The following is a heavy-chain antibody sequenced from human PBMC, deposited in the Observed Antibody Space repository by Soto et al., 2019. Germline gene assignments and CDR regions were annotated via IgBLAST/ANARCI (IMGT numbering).Heavy chain of an antibody. CDR3: SRRAPEGFDP. Sequence: QLQLQESGPGLAKPSETLSLNCTVSGASISSSSYFWAWIRRTPGKGLEWIASIYYRGPTYKNPSLKSGVTISLDTSKNHFFLNLGSVTAADTAVYYCSRRAPEGFDPWGQGTLVTVSS. CDR1: GASISSSSYF. V-gene: IGHV4-39*02. J-gene: IGHJ5*02. CDR2: IYYRGPT.